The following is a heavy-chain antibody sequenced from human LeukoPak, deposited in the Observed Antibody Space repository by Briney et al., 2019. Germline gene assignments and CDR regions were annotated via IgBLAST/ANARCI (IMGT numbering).Heavy chain of an antibody. J-gene: IGHJ5*02. CDR3: ARAPGGIKKVDNRFDP. D-gene: IGHD3-16*01. Sequence: PSETLSLTCTVSGGSISSGSYYWSWIRQPAGKGLEWIGRIYTSGSTNYNPSLKSRVTISVDTSKNQFSLKLSSVTAADTAVYYCARAPGGIKKVDNRFDPWGQGTLVTVSS. CDR2: IYTSGST. CDR1: GGSISSGSYY. V-gene: IGHV4-61*02.